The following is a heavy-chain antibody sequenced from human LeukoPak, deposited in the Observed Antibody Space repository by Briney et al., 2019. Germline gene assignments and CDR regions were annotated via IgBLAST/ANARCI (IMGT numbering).Heavy chain of an antibody. Sequence: GASVKVSCKASGYTFTGYYMHWVRQAPGQGLEWMGWINPNSGGTNYAQKFQGRVTMTRDTSISTAYMELSRLRSDDTAVYYGARSSRGAAIGLGYWGQGTLVTVSS. CDR1: GYTFTGYY. CDR2: INPNSGGT. V-gene: IGHV1-2*02. CDR3: ARSSRGAAIGLGY. D-gene: IGHD2-2*02. J-gene: IGHJ4*02.